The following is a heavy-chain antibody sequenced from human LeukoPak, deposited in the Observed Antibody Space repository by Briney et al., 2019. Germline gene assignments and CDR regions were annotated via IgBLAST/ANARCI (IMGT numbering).Heavy chain of an antibody. D-gene: IGHD5-18*01. Sequence: GRSLRLSCAASGFTFSSYSMNWVRQAPGKGLEWVSSISSSSSYIYYADSVKGRFTISRDNAKNSLYLQMNSLRAEDTAVYYCAREGGATDTTFDYWGQGTLVTVSS. CDR2: ISSSSSYI. J-gene: IGHJ4*02. CDR3: AREGGATDTTFDY. CDR1: GFTFSSYS. V-gene: IGHV3-21*01.